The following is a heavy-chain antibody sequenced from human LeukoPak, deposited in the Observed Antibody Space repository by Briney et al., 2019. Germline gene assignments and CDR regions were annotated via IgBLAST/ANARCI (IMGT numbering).Heavy chain of an antibody. CDR1: GGSISSGSYY. CDR3: ARGETVTLDY. CDR2: IYTSGST. J-gene: IGHJ4*02. V-gene: IGHV4-61*02. D-gene: IGHD4-17*01. Sequence: KASQTLSLTCTVSGGSISSGSYYWSWIRQPAGKGLEWIGRIYTSGSTNYNPSLKSRVTISVDTSKNQLSLKLSSVTAADTAVYYCARGETVTLDYWGQGTLVTVSS.